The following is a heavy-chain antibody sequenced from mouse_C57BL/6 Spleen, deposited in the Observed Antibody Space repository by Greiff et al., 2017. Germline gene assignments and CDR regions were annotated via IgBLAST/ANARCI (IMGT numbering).Heavy chain of an antibody. V-gene: IGHV1-69*01. CDR2: IDPSDSYT. CDR3: ARANGNHQAWFAY. J-gene: IGHJ3*01. D-gene: IGHD1-1*01. Sequence: QVQLQQPGAELVMPGASVKLSCKASGYTFTSYWMHWVKQRPGQGLEWIGEIDPSDSYTNYNQKFKGKSTLTVDKSSSTAYMQLSSLTSEDSAVYYCARANGNHQAWFAYWGQGTLVTVSA. CDR1: GYTFTSYW.